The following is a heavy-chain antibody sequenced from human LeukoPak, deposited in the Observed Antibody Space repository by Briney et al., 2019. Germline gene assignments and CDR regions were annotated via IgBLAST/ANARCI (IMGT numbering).Heavy chain of an antibody. CDR3: AKALERVVAATTNFDY. Sequence: PGGSLRLSCAASGFTFSSYAMSWVRQAPGKGLEWVSAISGSGGSTYYAGSVKGRFTISRDNSKNTLYLQMNSLRAEDTAVYYCAKALERVVAATTNFDYWGQGTLVTVSS. J-gene: IGHJ4*02. D-gene: IGHD2-15*01. CDR2: ISGSGGST. V-gene: IGHV3-23*01. CDR1: GFTFSSYA.